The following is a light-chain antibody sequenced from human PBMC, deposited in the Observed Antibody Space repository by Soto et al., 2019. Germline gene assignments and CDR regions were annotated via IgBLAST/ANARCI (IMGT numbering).Light chain of an antibody. CDR1: ERISTN. V-gene: IGKV3-15*01. CDR3: QHYFDWPPWT. Sequence: EIVMTQSPATLSVSPGERATLSCRASERISTNLAWYQQKPGQAPRLLIYDTSARATGIPDRFSGSGSGTEFILTISSLQSEDFAVYYCQHYFDWPPWTFGQGTKVEI. J-gene: IGKJ1*01. CDR2: DTS.